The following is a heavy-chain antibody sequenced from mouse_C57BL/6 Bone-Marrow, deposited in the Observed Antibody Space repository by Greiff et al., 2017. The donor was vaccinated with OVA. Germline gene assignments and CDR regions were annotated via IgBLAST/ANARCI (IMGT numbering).Heavy chain of an antibody. J-gene: IGHJ4*01. D-gene: IGHD2-2*01. CDR3: ARRGDYYGYDDYYAMDY. Sequence: QVQLQQSGAELAKPGASVKLSCKASGYTFTSYWMHWVKQRPGQGLEWTGYINPSSGYTKYNQKFKDKATLTADKSSSTAYMQLSSLTYEDSAVYYCARRGDYYGYDDYYAMDYWGQGTSVTVSS. CDR2: INPSSGYT. CDR1: GYTFTSYW. V-gene: IGHV1-7*01.